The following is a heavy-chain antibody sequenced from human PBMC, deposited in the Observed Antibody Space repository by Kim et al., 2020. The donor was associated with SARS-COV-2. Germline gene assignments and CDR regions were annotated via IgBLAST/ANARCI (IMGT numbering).Heavy chain of an antibody. CDR1: GFTFSSYS. V-gene: IGHV3-48*02. J-gene: IGHJ6*02. CDR3: ARDPREIVVVITTPLYYYGMDV. Sequence: GGSLRLSCAASGFTFSSYSMNWVRQAPGKGLEWVSYISSSSSTIYYADSVKGRFTISRDNAKNSLYLQMNSLRDEDTAVYYCARDPREIVVVITTPLYYYGMDVWGQGTTVTVSS. D-gene: IGHD3-22*01. CDR2: ISSSSSTI.